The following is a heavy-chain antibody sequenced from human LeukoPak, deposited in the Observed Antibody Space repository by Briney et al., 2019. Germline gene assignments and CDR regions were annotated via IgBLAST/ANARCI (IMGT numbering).Heavy chain of an antibody. CDR3: ARQRVNKWNNLWSFDY. Sequence: KPSETLSLTCTVSGGSINSYYWCWLRQPPGKGLEWIGYIYYSGNTNYNPSLESRVTIPVGTSRNQFSLRLSSVTAADTAVYYCARQRVNKWNNLWSFDYWGQGTLVTVFS. J-gene: IGHJ4*02. CDR1: GGSINSYY. CDR2: IYYSGNT. D-gene: IGHD1/OR15-1a*01. V-gene: IGHV4-59*08.